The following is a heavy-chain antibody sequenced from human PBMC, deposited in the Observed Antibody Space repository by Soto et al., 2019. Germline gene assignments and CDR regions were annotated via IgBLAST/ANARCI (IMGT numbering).Heavy chain of an antibody. D-gene: IGHD6-13*01. CDR3: ASFAAAGTPFDY. CDR2: INHNGST. Sequence: PSETLSLTCAVYGGSFSGYYWSWIRQPPGKGLEWIGEINHNGSTNYNPSLKSRVTISVDTSKNQFSLKLSSVTAADTAVYYCASFAAAGTPFDYWGQGTLVTVSS. V-gene: IGHV4-34*01. J-gene: IGHJ4*02. CDR1: GGSFSGYY.